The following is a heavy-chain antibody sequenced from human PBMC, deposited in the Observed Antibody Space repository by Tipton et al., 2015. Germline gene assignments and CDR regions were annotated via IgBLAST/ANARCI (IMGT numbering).Heavy chain of an antibody. Sequence: GLVKPSETLSLTCTVSGGSISGGGFYWCWIRQLPGKGLEWIGDISYSGSTDYNPSLQSRLTISLDTSKSQFSLHLSSVTAADTAVYYCARASGNYYYYDMHVWGQGTAVTVSS. D-gene: IGHD5-12*01. CDR1: GGSISGGGFY. J-gene: IGHJ6*02. CDR2: ISYSGST. CDR3: ARASGNYYYYDMHV. V-gene: IGHV4-31*03.